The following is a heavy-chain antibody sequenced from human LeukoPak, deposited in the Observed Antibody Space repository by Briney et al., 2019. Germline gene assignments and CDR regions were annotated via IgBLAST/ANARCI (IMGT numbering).Heavy chain of an antibody. Sequence: SETLSLTCAVYGGSFSGYYWSWIRQPPGKGLEWIGEINHSGSTNYNPSLKSRVTISVDTSKNQFSLKLSSVTAADTAVYYCARGNSPYYDFWSGYSYYFDYWGQGTLVTVSS. CDR3: ARGNSPYYDFWSGYSYYFDY. V-gene: IGHV4-34*01. CDR2: INHSGST. D-gene: IGHD3-3*01. J-gene: IGHJ4*02. CDR1: GGSFSGYY.